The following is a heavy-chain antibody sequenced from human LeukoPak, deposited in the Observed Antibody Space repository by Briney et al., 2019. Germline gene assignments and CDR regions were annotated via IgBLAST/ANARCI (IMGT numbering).Heavy chain of an antibody. CDR1: GFTFSSYG. V-gene: IGHV3-30*18. D-gene: IGHD5-18*01. CDR2: ISYDGSNK. CDR3: AKAEDTAMVDC. J-gene: IGHJ4*02. Sequence: GRSLRLSCAASGFTFSSYGMHWVRQAPGKGLEWVAVISYDGSNKYYADSVKGRFTISRDNSKNTLYLQMNSLRAEDTAVYYCAKAEDTAMVDCWGQGTLVTVSS.